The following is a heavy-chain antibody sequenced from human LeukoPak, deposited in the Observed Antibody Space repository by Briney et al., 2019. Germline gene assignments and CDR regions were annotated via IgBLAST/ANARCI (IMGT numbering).Heavy chain of an antibody. J-gene: IGHJ4*02. CDR3: AKDRSIAAALDY. CDR2: ISYDGSNK. V-gene: IGHV3-30*18. Sequence: GGSLRLSCAASGFTFSSYGMHWVRQAPGKGLEWVAVISYDGSNKYYADSVKGRFTISRDNSKNTLYLQMNSLRAEDTAVYYCAKDRSIAAALDYWGQETLVTVSS. D-gene: IGHD6-13*01. CDR1: GFTFSSYG.